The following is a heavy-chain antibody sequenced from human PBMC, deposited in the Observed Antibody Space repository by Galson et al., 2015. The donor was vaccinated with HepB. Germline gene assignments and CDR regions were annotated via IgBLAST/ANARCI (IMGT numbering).Heavy chain of an antibody. CDR1: GFTFNTYS. D-gene: IGHD1-26*01. J-gene: IGHJ6*02. V-gene: IGHV3-48*02. Sequence: SLRLSCAASGFTFNTYSMNWVRQAPGKGLEWVAYISSGSSTLYHADSVKGRFTISRDNAKNSLSLQMNRLRDEDTAVYYCARDSGSYNFYYGMDVWGQGTTVTVSS. CDR2: ISSGSSTL. CDR3: ARDSGSYNFYYGMDV.